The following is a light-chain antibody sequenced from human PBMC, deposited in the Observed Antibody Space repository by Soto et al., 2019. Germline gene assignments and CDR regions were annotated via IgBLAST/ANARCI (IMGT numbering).Light chain of an antibody. V-gene: IGKV4-1*01. J-gene: IGKJ4*01. CDR1: QSVLLTSNNKNY. Sequence: DIVMTQSPDSLAVSLGERATINCKSSQSVLLTSNNKNYLAWYQQKPGQPPKVLISWASTRESGVPDRFSGSVSGTDFTLTITRLQDEDVAVYYCQQYYTTLTFGGGTKVEIK. CDR2: WAS. CDR3: QQYYTTLT.